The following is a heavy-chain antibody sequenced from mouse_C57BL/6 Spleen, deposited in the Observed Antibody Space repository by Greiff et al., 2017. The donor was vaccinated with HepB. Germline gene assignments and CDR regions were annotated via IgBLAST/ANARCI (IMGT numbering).Heavy chain of an antibody. J-gene: IGHJ4*01. Sequence: VQLQQSGAELVRPGASVKLSCTASGFNIKDDYMHWVKQRPEQGLEWIGWIDPENGDTEYASKFQGKATITADTSSNTAYLQLSSLPSEDTAVYYCTKLPHYVMDSWGQGTSVTASS. V-gene: IGHV14-4*01. CDR1: GFNIKDDY. CDR3: TKLPHYVMDS. CDR2: IDPENGDT.